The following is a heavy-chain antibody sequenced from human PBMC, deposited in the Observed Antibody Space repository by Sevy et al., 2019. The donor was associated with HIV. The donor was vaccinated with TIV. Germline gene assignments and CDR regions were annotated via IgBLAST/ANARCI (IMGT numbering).Heavy chain of an antibody. CDR3: ARGEGDLTI. CDR2: INHSGST. D-gene: IGHD3-3*01. V-gene: IGHV4-34*01. CDR1: GGSFSGYY. J-gene: IGHJ4*02. Sequence: SESLSLTCAVYGGSFSGYYWSWIRQPPGKGLEWIGEINHSGSTNYNPSLKSRVTISVDTSKNQFSLKLSTVTAADTAVYSRARGEGDLTIWGQGTKVSVSS.